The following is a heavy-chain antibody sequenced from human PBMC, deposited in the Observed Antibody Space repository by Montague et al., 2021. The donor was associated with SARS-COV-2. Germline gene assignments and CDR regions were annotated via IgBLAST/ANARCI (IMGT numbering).Heavy chain of an antibody. Sequence: SETLSLTCTVSGGSISSSSYYWGWIRQPPGKGLEWIGSIFYSGSTYYNPSLKSRVTISVDTSKNQFSLKLSSVTAADTAVYYCARQRRGGLVSTPRCFDYWGQGTLVTVSS. V-gene: IGHV4-39*01. CDR2: IFYSGST. CDR3: ARQRRGGLVSTPRCFDY. J-gene: IGHJ4*02. D-gene: IGHD6-19*01. CDR1: GGSISSSSYY.